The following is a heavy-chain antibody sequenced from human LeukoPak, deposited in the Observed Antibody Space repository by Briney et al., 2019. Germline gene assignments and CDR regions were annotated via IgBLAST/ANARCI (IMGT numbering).Heavy chain of an antibody. V-gene: IGHV6-1*01. Sequence: SQTLSLTCAISGDSVSSNSAAWNWIRQSPSRGLEWLGRTYYRSKWYNDYAVSVKSRITINPDTSKNQFSLQLNSVTPEDTAVYYCARASVYDSSGYYYSERRWYFDYWGQGTLVTVSS. J-gene: IGHJ4*02. CDR1: GDSVSSNSAA. D-gene: IGHD3-22*01. CDR3: ARASVYDSSGYYYSERRWYFDY. CDR2: TYYRSKWYN.